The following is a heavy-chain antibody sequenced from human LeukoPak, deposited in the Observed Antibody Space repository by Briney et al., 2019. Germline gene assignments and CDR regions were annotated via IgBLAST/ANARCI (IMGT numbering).Heavy chain of an antibody. CDR2: INTDGSST. CDR3: AKESATVTYYYGMDV. V-gene: IGHV3-74*01. CDR1: GFTFSNYW. D-gene: IGHD4-17*01. Sequence: GGSLRLSCATSGFTFSNYWMHWVRQDQGKGLVWVSRINTDGSSTSYADSVKGRFTISRDYAKNTLYLQMNSLRAEDTAVYYCAKESATVTYYYGMDVWGQGTTVTVSS. J-gene: IGHJ6*02.